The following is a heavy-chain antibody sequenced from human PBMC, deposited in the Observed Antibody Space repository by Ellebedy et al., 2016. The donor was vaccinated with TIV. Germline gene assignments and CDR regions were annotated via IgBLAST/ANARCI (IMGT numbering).Heavy chain of an antibody. J-gene: IGHJ6*02. D-gene: IGHD3-16*01. CDR1: GYTFTSYG. V-gene: IGHV1-18*04. Sequence: AASVKVSCKASGYTFTSYGISWVRQAPGQGLEWMGWISAYNGNTNYAQKLQGRVTMTTDTSTSTAYMELRSLRSDDTAVYYCARASREPYDYYYYGMDVWGQGTTVTVSS. CDR2: ISAYNGNT. CDR3: ARASREPYDYYYYGMDV.